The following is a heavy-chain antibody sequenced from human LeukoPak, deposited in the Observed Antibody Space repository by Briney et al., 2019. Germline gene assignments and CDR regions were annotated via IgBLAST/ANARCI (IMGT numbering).Heavy chain of an antibody. CDR1: GGSMIGYH. Sequence: SETLSLTCAVYGGSMIGYHWTWIRQPPGQGLEWIGEVNDSGNPYYNSSLKSRLTISLDTSKNQFSLKLSSVTAADTALYYCARGRFRLLMGVGDHYYIDVWGEGTTVTVSS. J-gene: IGHJ6*03. V-gene: IGHV4-34*01. CDR3: ARGRFRLLMGVGDHYYIDV. D-gene: IGHD2-21*02. CDR2: VNDSGNP.